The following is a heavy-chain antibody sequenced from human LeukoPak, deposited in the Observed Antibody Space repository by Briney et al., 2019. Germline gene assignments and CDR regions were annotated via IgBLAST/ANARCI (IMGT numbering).Heavy chain of an antibody. Sequence: ASVKVSCKASGGIFSSYAISWVRQAPGQGLEWMGGIIPIFGTANYAQKFQGRVTITTDESTSTAYMELSSLRSEDTAVYYCARDRDHLGSFFDYWGQGTLVTVSS. J-gene: IGHJ4*02. CDR1: GGIFSSYA. CDR2: IIPIFGTA. D-gene: IGHD1-14*01. CDR3: ARDRDHLGSFFDY. V-gene: IGHV1-69*05.